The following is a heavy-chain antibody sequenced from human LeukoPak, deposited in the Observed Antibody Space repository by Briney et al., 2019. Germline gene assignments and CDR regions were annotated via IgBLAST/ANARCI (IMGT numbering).Heavy chain of an antibody. Sequence: PGRSLRLSCAASGFTFNTYAMHWVRQAPGKGLEWVAVTSYDGTNKFYSDSVKGRFTISRDNSKNTLYLQMNSLRAEDTAVYYCAKDHGRDYYGSGRYDYWGQGTLVTVSS. CDR1: GFTFNTYA. D-gene: IGHD3-10*01. CDR3: AKDHGRDYYGSGRYDY. V-gene: IGHV3-30*04. J-gene: IGHJ4*02. CDR2: TSYDGTNK.